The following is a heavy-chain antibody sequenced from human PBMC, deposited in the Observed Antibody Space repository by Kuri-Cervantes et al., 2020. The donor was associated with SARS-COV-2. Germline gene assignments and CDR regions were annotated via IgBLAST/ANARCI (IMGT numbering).Heavy chain of an antibody. V-gene: IGHV1-2*02. CDR2: INPNNVIT. Sequence: ASVKVSCKTSGYTFTGHYMHWVRQAPGQGLEWMGWINPNNVITNYAQNFQGRVTMTRDTSISTAYMELSSLRSDDTAVYYCARALLRSLTNDAFDIWGQGTMVTV. CDR3: ARALLRSLTNDAFDI. J-gene: IGHJ3*02. CDR1: GYTFTGHY.